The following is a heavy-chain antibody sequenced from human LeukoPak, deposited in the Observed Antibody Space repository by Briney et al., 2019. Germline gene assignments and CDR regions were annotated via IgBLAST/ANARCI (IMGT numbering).Heavy chain of an antibody. CDR2: IYPGDSDT. CDR3: ARQVGSGGYARFDS. J-gene: IGHJ5*01. V-gene: IGHV5-51*01. D-gene: IGHD1-26*01. Sequence: GESLKISCKGSGNSFINYWIGWVRQMPGKGLEWMGIIYPGDSDTRYSPSLQGRVTISADKSISTAYLQWSSLKASDTAMYYCARQVGSGGYARFDSWGQGTLVTVSS. CDR1: GNSFINYW.